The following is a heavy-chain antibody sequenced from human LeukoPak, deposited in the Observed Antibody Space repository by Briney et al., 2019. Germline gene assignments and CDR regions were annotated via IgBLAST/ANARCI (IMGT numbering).Heavy chain of an antibody. D-gene: IGHD2-21*01. Sequence: GGSLRLSCAASGFTFSSYGMHWVRQAPGKGLEWVAVIWYDGSNKYYADSVKGRFTISRDNSKNTLYLQMNSLRAEDTAVYYCARGQGDVVVIPTYYYYMDVWGKGTTVTVSS. V-gene: IGHV3-33*01. J-gene: IGHJ6*03. CDR2: IWYDGSNK. CDR1: GFTFSSYG. CDR3: ARGQGDVVVIPTYYYYMDV.